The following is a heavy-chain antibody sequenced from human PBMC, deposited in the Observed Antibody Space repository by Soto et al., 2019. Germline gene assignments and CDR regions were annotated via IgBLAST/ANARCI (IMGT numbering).Heavy chain of an antibody. J-gene: IGHJ6*02. CDR2: INPNSGGT. CDR3: ARTHPPIYGMDV. CDR1: GYIFTDYY. V-gene: IGHV1-2*06. Sequence: GASVKVSCKASGYIFTDYYMHWVRQAPGQELGWMGRINPNSGGTNYAQKFQGRVTITRDTSTSTAYMELSSLRSEDTAVYYCARTHPPIYGMDVWGQGTTVTVSS.